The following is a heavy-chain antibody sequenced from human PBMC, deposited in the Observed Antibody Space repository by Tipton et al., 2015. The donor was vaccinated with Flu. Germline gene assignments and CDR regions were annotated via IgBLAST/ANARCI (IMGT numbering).Heavy chain of an antibody. J-gene: IGHJ4*02. Sequence: SLRLSCAASGFTFRNYAMGWIRQAPGKGLEWVSLISGGRGGSTYYADSVKGRFTVSRDNSKNTLFLEMNSLRAEDTAVYYCAGGSGWLIENWGQGTQVTVS. CDR2: ISGGRGGST. D-gene: IGHD6-19*01. CDR3: AGGSGWLIEN. CDR1: GFTFRNYA. V-gene: IGHV3-23*01.